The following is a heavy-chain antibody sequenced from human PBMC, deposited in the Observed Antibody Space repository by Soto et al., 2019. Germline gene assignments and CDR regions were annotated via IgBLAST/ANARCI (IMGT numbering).Heavy chain of an antibody. V-gene: IGHV3-9*01. CDR3: VKDNVGVYCSGGSCYFDY. CDR1: GFSLDHYA. D-gene: IGHD2-15*01. J-gene: IGHJ4*02. Sequence: EVHLVESGGGLAQPGRSLRLSCVASGFSLDHYAMHWVRQAPGKGLEWVSGISWDSGVIDYADSVRGRFTISRDNAKNSLYMQMPGLRAEDRAFYYCVKDNVGVYCSGGSCYFDYWGQGSLVTVSS. CDR2: ISWDSGVI.